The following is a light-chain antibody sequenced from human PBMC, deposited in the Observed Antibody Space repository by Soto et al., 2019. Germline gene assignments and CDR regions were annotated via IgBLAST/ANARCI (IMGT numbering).Light chain of an antibody. CDR3: ATWDDSLSGVV. Sequence: QSVLTQPASVSGTPGQGVTISCSGSASNIASNTVNWYQQLPGMAPKLLIYNNNQRPSGVPDRFSGSKSGTSASLAISGLQSEDEADYYCATWDDSLSGVVFGGGTKVTVL. V-gene: IGLV1-44*01. J-gene: IGLJ3*02. CDR2: NNN. CDR1: ASNIASNT.